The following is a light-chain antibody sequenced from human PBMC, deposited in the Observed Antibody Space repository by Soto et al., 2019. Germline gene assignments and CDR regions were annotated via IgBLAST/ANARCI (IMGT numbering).Light chain of an antibody. CDR3: QQYET. Sequence: DIQMTQSPSSLSASVGDRVTITCQASQDISNYLNWYQQKPGKAPKLLIYDASNLETGVPSRFSGSGSGTDFTFTISSLQPEDIETYYCQQYETFGQGTKLEIK. V-gene: IGKV1-33*01. CDR1: QDISNY. J-gene: IGKJ2*01. CDR2: DAS.